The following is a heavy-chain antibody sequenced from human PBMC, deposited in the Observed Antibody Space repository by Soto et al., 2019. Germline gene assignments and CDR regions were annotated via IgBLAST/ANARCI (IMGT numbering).Heavy chain of an antibody. D-gene: IGHD4-4*01. CDR1: GGSISSGGYY. CDR3: ASNDYSNYGIDY. V-gene: IGHV4-31*03. Sequence: SETLSLTCTVSGGSISSGGYYWSWIRQHPGKGLEWIGYIYYSGSTYYNPSLKSRVTISVDTSKNQFSLKLSSVTAADTAAYYCASNDYSNYGIDYWGQGTLVTVSS. J-gene: IGHJ4*02. CDR2: IYYSGST.